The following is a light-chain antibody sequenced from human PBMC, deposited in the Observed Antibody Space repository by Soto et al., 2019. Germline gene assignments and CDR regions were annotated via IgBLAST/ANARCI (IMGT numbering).Light chain of an antibody. V-gene: IGKV3-15*01. CDR2: GAS. Sequence: EIVMTQSPATLSVSPGERATLSCRASQSLSTNLARYQQKPGQAPRLLIYGASTRATGIPARFSGSGSGTDFTLTISRLEPEDFAVYYCQQYGSSHTFGQGTRLEIK. CDR1: QSLSTN. CDR3: QQYGSSHT. J-gene: IGKJ5*01.